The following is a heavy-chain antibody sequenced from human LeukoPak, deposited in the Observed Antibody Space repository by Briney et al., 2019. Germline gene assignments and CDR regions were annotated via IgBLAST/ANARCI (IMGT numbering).Heavy chain of an antibody. J-gene: IGHJ5*01. Sequence: PGGSLRLSCAASGFTFSSYAMSWVRQAPGKGLEWVSGISGSGGSTYYTDSVKGRFTIAKDSSKNTLYLQMNSLRAEDTAVYYCAKGGTYYYGTSGYFFDSWGPGTLVTVSS. CDR2: ISGSGGST. V-gene: IGHV3-23*01. D-gene: IGHD3-22*01. CDR3: AKGGTYYYGTSGYFFDS. CDR1: GFTFSSYA.